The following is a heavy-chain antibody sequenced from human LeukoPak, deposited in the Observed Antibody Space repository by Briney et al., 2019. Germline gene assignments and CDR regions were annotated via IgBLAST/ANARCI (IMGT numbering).Heavy chain of an antibody. D-gene: IGHD1-26*01. CDR3: ARILTSGGSFDY. CDR2: IDWDDDK. Sequence: SGPALVKPTQTLTLTCTFSGFSLSTSGMRVSWIRQPPGKALEWLERIDWDDDKFYSTSLKTRLTISKDTSKNQVVLTMTNMDPVDTATYYCARILTSGGSFDYWGQGTLVTVSS. CDR1: GFSLSTSGMR. V-gene: IGHV2-70*04. J-gene: IGHJ4*02.